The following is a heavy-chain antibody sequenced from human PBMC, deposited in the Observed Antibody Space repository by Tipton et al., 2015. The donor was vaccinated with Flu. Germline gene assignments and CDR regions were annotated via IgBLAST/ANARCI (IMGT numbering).Heavy chain of an antibody. J-gene: IGHJ5*02. CDR3: ARQVDSATDYFDL. CDR2: IYTGGST. Sequence: SLRLSCAASGLTVSSNYISWVRQAPGKGLQWVSVIYTGGSTYYTPSVRGRFTVSKDNSKNTVYLQMNSPRAEDTALYYCARQVDSATDYFDLWGQGTLVTVSS. V-gene: IGHV3-66*04. D-gene: IGHD2-15*01. CDR1: GLTVSSNY.